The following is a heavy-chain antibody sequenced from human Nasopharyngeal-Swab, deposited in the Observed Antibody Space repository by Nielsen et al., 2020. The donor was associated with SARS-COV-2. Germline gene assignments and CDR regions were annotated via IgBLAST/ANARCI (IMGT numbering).Heavy chain of an antibody. J-gene: IGHJ5*02. CDR2: ISWNSGTI. V-gene: IGHV3-9*01. CDR3: ARDAARSWYNWFDP. CDR1: GFTFDDYA. D-gene: IGHD6-13*01. Sequence: LAFTCAASGFTFDDYAMHWVRQAPGKGLEWVSGISWNSGTIGYADSVKGRFTISRDNAKNSLFLQMNSLRTEDTALYYCARDAARSWYNWFDPWGQGTLVTVSS.